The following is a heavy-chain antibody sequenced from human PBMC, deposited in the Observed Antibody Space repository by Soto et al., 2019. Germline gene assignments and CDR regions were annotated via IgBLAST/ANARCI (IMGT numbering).Heavy chain of an antibody. CDR1: VGTFSGLT. CDR3: ATGAVHQLLFDN. Sequence: QVLMVQSGAEVKEPGSSVKVSCKASVGTFSGLTLNWVRQAPGQGLEWMGRIIPIIGSGNYAQNFQGRVTITADEPTRTAYMELRSLKSEDTAVYYCATGAVHQLLFDNWGQGTLVTVFS. J-gene: IGHJ4*01. CDR2: IIPIIGSG. D-gene: IGHD2-21*01. V-gene: IGHV1-69*11.